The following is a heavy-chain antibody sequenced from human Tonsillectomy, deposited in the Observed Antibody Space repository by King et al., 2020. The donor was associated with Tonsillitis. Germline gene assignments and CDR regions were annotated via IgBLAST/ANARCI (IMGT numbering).Heavy chain of an antibody. CDR1: GYSIHIYW. CDR3: ARRLRDTSYAYDY. V-gene: IGHV5-51*01. CDR2: IYPGDSDS. J-gene: IGHJ4*02. D-gene: IGHD3-16*01. Sequence: EVQLVESGAEVKKPGESLKISCKVSGYSIHIYWIGWVRQMPGKGLEWMGNIYPGDSDSRYSPSFQGQVTFSVDKSISTAYLQWSSLKASDTAGYYCARRLRDTSYAYDYWGQGTLVTVSS.